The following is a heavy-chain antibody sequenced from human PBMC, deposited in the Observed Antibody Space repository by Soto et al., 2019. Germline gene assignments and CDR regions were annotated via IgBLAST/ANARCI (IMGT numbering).Heavy chain of an antibody. D-gene: IGHD3-10*01. V-gene: IGHV5-51*01. Sequence: GESLKIACKASGYTFTTYWIGWVLQMSWKGLEWMGIIYPGDSDTRYSPSFQGHVTISADRSTTTAYLQWRSLKASDTAMYYCVRSPRINMPRGLIQDWFDPWGQGTLVTVSS. CDR1: GYTFTTYW. CDR3: VRSPRINMPRGLIQDWFDP. CDR2: IYPGDSDT. J-gene: IGHJ5*02.